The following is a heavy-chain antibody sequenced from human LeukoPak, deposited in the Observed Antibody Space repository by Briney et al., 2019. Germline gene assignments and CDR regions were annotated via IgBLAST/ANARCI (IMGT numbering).Heavy chain of an antibody. Sequence: SETLSLTCTVSGGSISSYYWSWIRQPPGKGLEWIGYIYYSGTTNYNPSLKSRVTISVDTPKNQFSLKLSSVTAADTAVYYCARVRIGYCSSTSCYERYYYYYMDVWGKGTTVTVSS. J-gene: IGHJ6*03. CDR1: GGSISSYY. CDR2: IYYSGTT. D-gene: IGHD2-2*01. V-gene: IGHV4-59*12. CDR3: ARVRIGYCSSTSCYERYYYYYMDV.